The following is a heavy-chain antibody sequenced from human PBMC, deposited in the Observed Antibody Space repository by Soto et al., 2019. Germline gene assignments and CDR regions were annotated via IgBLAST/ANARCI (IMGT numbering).Heavy chain of an antibody. CDR2: IYYSGST. CDR3: ASSDGSSWYDGPPMYMDV. J-gene: IGHJ6*02. Sequence: PSETLSLTCTVSGGSISSGGYYWSWIRQHPGKGLEWIGYIYYSGSTYYNPSLKSRVTISVDTAKNRFYLKLSSVTAAAPAVHYCASSDGSSWYDGPPMYMDVWGQGTTVTVSS. V-gene: IGHV4-31*03. CDR1: GGSISSGGYY. D-gene: IGHD6-13*01.